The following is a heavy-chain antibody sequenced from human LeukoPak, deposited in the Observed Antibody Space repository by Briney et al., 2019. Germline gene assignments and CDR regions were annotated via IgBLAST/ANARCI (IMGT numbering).Heavy chain of an antibody. V-gene: IGHV3-9*01. Sequence: PGGSLRLSCAASGFTFDDYAMHWVRQAPGKGLEWVSGISWNSGSIVYADSVKGRFTISRDNSKNTLYLQMNSLRADDTAVYYCAREAVMPVAPVKIGTSDRPLYEYYGLDVWGQGTTVTVS. J-gene: IGHJ6*02. CDR1: GFTFDDYA. CDR2: ISWNSGSI. CDR3: AREAVMPVAPVKIGTSDRPLYEYYGLDV. D-gene: IGHD1/OR15-1a*01.